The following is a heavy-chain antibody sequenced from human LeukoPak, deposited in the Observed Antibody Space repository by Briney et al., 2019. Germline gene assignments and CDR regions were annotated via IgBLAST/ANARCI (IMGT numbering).Heavy chain of an antibody. CDR1: EFTFDDYA. CDR2: ISWNSGSI. D-gene: IGHD2-15*01. V-gene: IGHV3-9*01. CDR3: AKAGAVVVVAAKYLDY. Sequence: GGSLRLSCAASEFTFDDYAMHWVRQAPGKGLEWVSGISWNSGSIGYADCVKGRFTISRDNAKNSLYLQMNSLRAEDTAVYYCAKAGAVVVVAAKYLDYWGQGTLVTVSS. J-gene: IGHJ4*02.